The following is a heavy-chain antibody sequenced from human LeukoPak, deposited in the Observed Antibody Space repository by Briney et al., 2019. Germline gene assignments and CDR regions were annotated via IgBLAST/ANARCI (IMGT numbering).Heavy chain of an antibody. V-gene: IGHV1-69*13. CDR2: IIPIFGTA. CDR3: ARGGRGITIFGVAAHPFDY. D-gene: IGHD3-3*01. Sequence: SVKVSCKASGGTFSSYAISWVRQAPGQGLEWMGGIIPIFGTANYAQKFQGRVTITADESTSTAYMELSSLRSEDTAVYYCARGGRGITIFGVAAHPFDYWGQGTLVTVSS. CDR1: GGTFSSYA. J-gene: IGHJ4*02.